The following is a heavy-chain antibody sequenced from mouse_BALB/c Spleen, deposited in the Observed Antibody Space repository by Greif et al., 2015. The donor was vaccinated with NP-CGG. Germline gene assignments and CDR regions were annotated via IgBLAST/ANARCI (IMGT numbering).Heavy chain of an antibody. Sequence: QVQLQQPGAELVMPGASVKMSCKASGYTFTDYWMHWVKQRPGQGLEWIGAIDTSDSYTSYNQKFEGKATLTVDGSSSTAYMQLSSLTSEDSAVYYCARGWLLRGGYFDYWGQGTTLTVSS. J-gene: IGHJ2*01. CDR3: ARGWLLRGGYFDY. D-gene: IGHD2-3*01. CDR2: IDTSDSYT. V-gene: IGHV1-69*01. CDR1: GYTFTDYW.